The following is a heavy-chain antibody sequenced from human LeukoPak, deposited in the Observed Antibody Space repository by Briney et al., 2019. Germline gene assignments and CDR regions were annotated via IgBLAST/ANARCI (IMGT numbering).Heavy chain of an antibody. CDR2: IKQDGREK. Sequence: GGSLRLSCAASGFTFSISWMCCVRPAPGKGLGWVANIKQDGREKYYEGSVKSRITISRDNAKNSLYLQMDSLRAEDAAVYYCARDGPYSTSSTHPPWGQGTLVTVSS. J-gene: IGHJ5*02. V-gene: IGHV3-7*03. CDR1: GFTFSISW. CDR3: ARDGPYSTSSTHPP. D-gene: IGHD6-6*01.